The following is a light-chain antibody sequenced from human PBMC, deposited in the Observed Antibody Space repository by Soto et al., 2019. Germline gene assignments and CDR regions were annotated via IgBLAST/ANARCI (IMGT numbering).Light chain of an antibody. Sequence: DIPMTQSPSSLSASVGDRVTITCRASQSISTYLNWYQQKPGKAPKLLIYAPSSLQSGVPSRFSGSGSGTDFTLTISSLQPEDSATYYCQQSYSTPYTFGQGTNLEIK. CDR2: APS. CDR3: QQSYSTPYT. V-gene: IGKV1-39*01. CDR1: QSISTY. J-gene: IGKJ2*01.